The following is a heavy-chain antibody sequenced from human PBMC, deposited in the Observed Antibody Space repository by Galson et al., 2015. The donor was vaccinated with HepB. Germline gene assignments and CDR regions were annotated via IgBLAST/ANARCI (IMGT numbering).Heavy chain of an antibody. J-gene: IGHJ4*02. Sequence: SLRLSCAASGFTVSNSCLGWVRQAPEKGLEWVSVIYTGGRTYYGDFVRGRFTISRDSSKNTLFLQVNSLRADDTAVYFCARDSLQRNFYDYWGRGTLVTVSS. V-gene: IGHV3-53*01. D-gene: IGHD4-11*01. CDR1: GFTVSNSC. CDR2: IYTGGRT. CDR3: ARDSLQRNFYDY.